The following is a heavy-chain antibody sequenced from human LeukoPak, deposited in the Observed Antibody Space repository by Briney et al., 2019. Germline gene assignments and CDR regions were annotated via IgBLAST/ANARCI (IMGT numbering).Heavy chain of an antibody. CDR2: IIPIFGTA. V-gene: IGHV1-69*13. D-gene: IGHD6-19*01. CDR3: ARARLTNFGAVADKRMDV. Sequence: SVKVSCKASGGTFSSYAISWVRQAPGQGLEWMGGIIPIFGTANYAQKFQGGVTITADESTSTAYMELSSLRSEDTAVYYCARARLTNFGAVADKRMDVWGQGTTVTVSS. J-gene: IGHJ6*02. CDR1: GGTFSSYA.